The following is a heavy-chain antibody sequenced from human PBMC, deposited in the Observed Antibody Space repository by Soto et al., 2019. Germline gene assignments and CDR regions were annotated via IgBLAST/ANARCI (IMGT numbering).Heavy chain of an antibody. CDR2: ISSSTSVI. CDR3: ARDRPLGVHTYVGDY. V-gene: IGHV3-48*02. D-gene: IGHD5-18*01. CDR1: GFTFSSYG. J-gene: IGHJ4*02. Sequence: EVQLVESGGDLVQPGGSLRLSCAASGFTFSSYGMNWVRQAPGKGLEWVSHISSSTSVIYYADSVKGRFTISRDNAKNSLFLQMNSLRDEDTAVYYCARDRPLGVHTYVGDYWGQGTLVTVSS.